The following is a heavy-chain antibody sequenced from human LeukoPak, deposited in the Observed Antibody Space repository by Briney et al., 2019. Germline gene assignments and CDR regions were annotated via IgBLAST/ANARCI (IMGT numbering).Heavy chain of an antibody. CDR3: ARSRVLRGRVDYYYYMDV. V-gene: IGHV1-8*01. CDR1: GYTFTSYD. CDR2: MNPNSGNT. J-gene: IGHJ6*03. D-gene: IGHD1-26*01. Sequence: ASGTVSCKASGYTFTSYDINWVREATGQGLRWMGWMNPNSGNTGYAQKFQGRVTMTRNPSISTAYMELSSLRSEDTAVYYCARSRVLRGRVDYYYYMDVWGKGTTVTVSS.